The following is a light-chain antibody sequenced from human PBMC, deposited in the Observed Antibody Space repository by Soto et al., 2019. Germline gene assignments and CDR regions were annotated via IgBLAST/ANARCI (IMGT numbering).Light chain of an antibody. CDR3: GAWDGSLNALFV. J-gene: IGLJ1*01. CDR1: TSNIGSNT. Sequence: QSVLSQPPSASGTLGQRVTISCSGSTSNIGSNTVNWYQQLPGTAPRLLIYGNDQRPSGVPDRFSGSKSGTSASLAISGLRSEDEADYYCGAWDGSLNALFVFGTGTKVTVL. V-gene: IGLV1-44*01. CDR2: GND.